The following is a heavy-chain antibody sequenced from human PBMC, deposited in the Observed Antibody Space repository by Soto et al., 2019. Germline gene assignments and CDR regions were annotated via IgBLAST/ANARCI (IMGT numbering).Heavy chain of an antibody. CDR1: GYTFTSYG. Sequence: QVQLVQSGAEVKKPGASVKVSCKASGYTFTSYGISWVRQAPGQGLEWMGWISTYNGNTKYAQKLQGRVTMSTATSTSTAYMELSSLRSDDTAVFYWAREMVRGVGSDCWGQGTLVTVSS. D-gene: IGHD3-10*01. V-gene: IGHV1-18*01. J-gene: IGHJ4*02. CDR2: ISTYNGNT. CDR3: AREMVRGVGSDC.